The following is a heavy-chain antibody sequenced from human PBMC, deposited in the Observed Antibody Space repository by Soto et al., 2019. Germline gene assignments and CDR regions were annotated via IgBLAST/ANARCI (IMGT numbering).Heavy chain of an antibody. CDR2: INAGNGNT. CDR3: ARVSGYYLPDY. CDR1: GYTFTNYA. J-gene: IGHJ4*02. D-gene: IGHD5-12*01. V-gene: IGHV1-3*01. Sequence: ASVKVSCKASGYTFTNYAMHWVRQAPGQRLEWMGWINAGNGNTKYSQKFQGRVTITRDTSASTAYMELSSLRSEDTAGYYCARVSGYYLPDYWGQGTLVTVS.